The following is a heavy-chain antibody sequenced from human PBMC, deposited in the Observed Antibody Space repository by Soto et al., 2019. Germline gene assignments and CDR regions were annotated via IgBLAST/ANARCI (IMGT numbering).Heavy chain of an antibody. CDR3: ATANTPYAFDM. J-gene: IGHJ3*02. Sequence: VQLVESGGGLVQPGESLRLACTASGLTFSISRMTWVRQAPGEGLEWVSNINPAGNVQHYADSVKERCTISRDNAKNSLFLKMSCLRVEDTAVSYCATANTPYAFDMWGHGTMVTVSS. CDR1: GLTFSISR. V-gene: IGHV3-7*01. CDR2: INPAGNVQ.